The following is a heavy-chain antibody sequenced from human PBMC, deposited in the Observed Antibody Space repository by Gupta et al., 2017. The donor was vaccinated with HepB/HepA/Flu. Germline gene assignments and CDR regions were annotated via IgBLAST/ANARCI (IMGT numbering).Heavy chain of an antibody. CDR3: AREGYRYVDY. D-gene: IGHD5-18*01. J-gene: IGHJ4*02. Sequence: EVQLVESGGGLVKPGGSLRLSCTASGFTFSGYNMNWVRQAPGKGLEWVSSMTSSRTNLRYYADSVKGRFTISRDNARNSLYLQMNSLRVDDTAVYFCAREGYRYVDYWGQGTLGTVSS. V-gene: IGHV3-21*01. CDR1: GFTFSGYN. CDR2: MTSSRTNLR.